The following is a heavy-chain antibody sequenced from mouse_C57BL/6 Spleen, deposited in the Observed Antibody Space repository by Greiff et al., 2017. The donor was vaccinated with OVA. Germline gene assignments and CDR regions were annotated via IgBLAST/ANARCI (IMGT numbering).Heavy chain of an antibody. CDR3: ARSRGYFDV. CDR1: GFTFSDYG. V-gene: IGHV5-17*01. J-gene: IGHJ1*03. Sequence: DVKLEESGGGLVKPGGSLKLSCAASGFTFSDYGMHWVRQAPEKGLEWVAYISSGSSTIYYADTVKGRFTISRDNAKNTLFLQMTSLRSEDTAMYYCARSRGYFDVWGTGTTVTVSS. CDR2: ISSGSSTI.